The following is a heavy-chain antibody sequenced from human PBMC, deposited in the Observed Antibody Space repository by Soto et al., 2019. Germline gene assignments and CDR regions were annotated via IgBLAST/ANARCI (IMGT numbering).Heavy chain of an antibody. CDR3: AKTRIYDYIWGSYRPFDY. CDR1: GFTFSSYA. D-gene: IGHD3-16*02. J-gene: IGHJ4*02. V-gene: IGHV3-23*01. CDR2: ISGSGGST. Sequence: EVQLLESGGGLVQPGGSLRLSCAASGFTFSSYAMSWVRQAPGKGLEWVSAISGSGGSTYYADSVKGRFTISRDNSENTLYLQMNSLRAEDTAVYYCAKTRIYDYIWGSYRPFDYWGQGTLVTVSS.